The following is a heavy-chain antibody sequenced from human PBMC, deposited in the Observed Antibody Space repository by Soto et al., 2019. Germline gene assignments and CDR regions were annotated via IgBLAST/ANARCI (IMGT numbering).Heavy chain of an antibody. V-gene: IGHV3-21*01. Sequence: EVQLVESGGGLVKPGGSLRLSCAASGFTFSSYSMNWVRQAPGKGLEWVSSISSSRSYIYYADSVKGRFTISRDNAKNSLYLQMNSLRAEDTAVYYCASPTQYYYYYYMDVWGKGTTVTVSS. CDR2: ISSSRSYI. J-gene: IGHJ6*03. CDR1: GFTFSSYS. CDR3: ASPTQYYYYYYMDV.